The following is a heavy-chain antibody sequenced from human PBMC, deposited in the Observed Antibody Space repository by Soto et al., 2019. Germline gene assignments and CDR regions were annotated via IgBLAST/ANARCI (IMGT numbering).Heavy chain of an antibody. D-gene: IGHD2-2*01. CDR1: GFTFSSYA. CDR2: ISDSGTLT. J-gene: IGHJ6*02. V-gene: IGHV3-23*01. Sequence: EVQLLESGGGLVQPGGSLRLSCAASGFTFSSYAMKWVRRAPGKGLEWVSLISDSGTLTYYADSVKGRFTISRDNSGNTLFLQMYSLRAEDTAVYYCARYIPGVRYYGMDVWGQGTTVTVSS. CDR3: ARYIPGVRYYGMDV.